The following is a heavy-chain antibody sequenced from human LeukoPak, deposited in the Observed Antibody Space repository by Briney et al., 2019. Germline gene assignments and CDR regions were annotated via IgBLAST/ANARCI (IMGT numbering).Heavy chain of an antibody. CDR1: GFTFSTYW. J-gene: IGHJ4*02. CDR2: INQDGSQK. V-gene: IGHV3-7*01. D-gene: IGHD3-10*01. Sequence: GGSLRLSCGASGFTFSTYWMSWVRQAPGKGPEWVASINQDGSQKYYADSVKGRFTISRDNLKNTLYLQMNSLRGEDTAVYYCARDQESHITMFRGVEIDCWGQGALVTVSS. CDR3: ARDQESHITMFRGVEIDC.